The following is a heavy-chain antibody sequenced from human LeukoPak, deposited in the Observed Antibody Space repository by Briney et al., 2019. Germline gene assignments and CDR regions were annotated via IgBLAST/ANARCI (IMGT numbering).Heavy chain of an antibody. CDR3: ARVRAARYNDAFDI. Sequence: SETLSLTCTVSGGSISSTSSYWGWIRQPPGKGLEWIATIYYSGSTYYNPSLKSRATISVDTSKNQLSLKLTSVTAADTAVYYCARVRAARYNDAFDIWGQGTMVTASS. J-gene: IGHJ3*02. D-gene: IGHD6-6*01. CDR2: IYYSGST. CDR1: GGSISSTSSY. V-gene: IGHV4-39*01.